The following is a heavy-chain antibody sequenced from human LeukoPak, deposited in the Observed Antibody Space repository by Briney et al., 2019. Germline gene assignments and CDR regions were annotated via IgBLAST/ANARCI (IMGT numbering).Heavy chain of an antibody. CDR2: IQSDGSIE. Sequence: QPGGSLRLSCAASGFTFSYYGMPWVRQAPGKGLEWVAAIQSDGSIEYHADSVKGRLIISRDNSKNTLFLQMNSLRADDTAVYYCARDIDSTGSYWYFDYWGQGTLVTVSS. CDR1: GFTFSYYG. J-gene: IGHJ4*02. D-gene: IGHD3-22*01. CDR3: ARDIDSTGSYWYFDY. V-gene: IGHV3-33*01.